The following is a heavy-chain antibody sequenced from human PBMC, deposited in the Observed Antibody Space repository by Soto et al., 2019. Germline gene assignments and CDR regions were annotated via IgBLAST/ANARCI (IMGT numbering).Heavy chain of an antibody. V-gene: IGHV1-69*08. J-gene: IGHJ6*02. CDR2: IIPILGIA. D-gene: IGHD2-15*01. CDR1: GGTFSSYT. CDR3: AREMGVDNAYYDGMDV. Sequence: QVQLVQSGAEVKKPGSSVKVSCKASGGTFSSYTISWVRQAPGQGLEWMGRIIPILGIANYAQKFQGRVTITADKSTSTAYMELSSLRSEDTAVYYCAREMGVDNAYYDGMDVWGQGTTVTVSS.